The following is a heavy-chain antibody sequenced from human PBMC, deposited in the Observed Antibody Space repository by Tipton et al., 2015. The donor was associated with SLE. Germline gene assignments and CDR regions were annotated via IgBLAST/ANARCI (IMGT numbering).Heavy chain of an antibody. J-gene: IGHJ4*02. CDR3: ARTDYVDY. D-gene: IGHD1-1*01. Sequence: SLRLSCAASGITVSSSYISWVRQTPGKGLEWVSVIYAGGNTYYGDSVKGRFTISRDNSKNTVYLQMNSPRSEDTAVYFCARTDYVDYWGQGTLVTVSS. V-gene: IGHV3-66*02. CDR2: IYAGGNT. CDR1: GITVSSSY.